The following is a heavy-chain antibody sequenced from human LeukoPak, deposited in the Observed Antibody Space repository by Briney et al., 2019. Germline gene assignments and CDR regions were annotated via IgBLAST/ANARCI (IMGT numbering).Heavy chain of an antibody. CDR3: ARENHGSFDY. CDR1: GFSFSTYY. Sequence: GGSLRLSCAASGFSFSTYYVNWVRQAPGKGLEWVSCISSSSTYIYYADSVRGRFAISRDNAKNSLYLQMNSLRAEDTAVYYCARENHGSFDYWGQGSLVTVSS. CDR2: ISSSSTYI. D-gene: IGHD1-14*01. J-gene: IGHJ4*02. V-gene: IGHV3-21*01.